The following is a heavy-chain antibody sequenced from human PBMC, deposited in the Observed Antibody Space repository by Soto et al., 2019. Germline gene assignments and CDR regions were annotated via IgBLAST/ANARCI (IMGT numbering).Heavy chain of an antibody. J-gene: IGHJ4*02. CDR3: ARSVEGHFDY. CDR1: GFRFSIYS. D-gene: IGHD6-19*01. Sequence: EVQLVESGGNLVQPGGSLRLSCAASGFRFSIYSMNWVRQAPGKGLEWSAYITSDTKTIKYADSVKGRFTISRDNGKNSVYLHMNSLRDEDPAVYYCARSVEGHFDYWGQGTVVTVSA. CDR2: ITSDTKTI. V-gene: IGHV3-48*02.